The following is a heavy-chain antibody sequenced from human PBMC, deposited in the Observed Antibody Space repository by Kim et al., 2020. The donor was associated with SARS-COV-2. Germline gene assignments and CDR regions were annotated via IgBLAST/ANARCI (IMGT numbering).Heavy chain of an antibody. V-gene: IGHV5-51*01. Sequence: GESLKISCKGSGYSFTSYWIGWVRQMPEKGLEWMGIIYPGDSDTRYSPSFQGQVTISADKSISTAYLQWSSLKASDTAMYYCARHGAGDYYDSSAVDYWGQGTLVTVSS. CDR1: GYSFTSYW. D-gene: IGHD3-22*01. CDR2: IYPGDSDT. J-gene: IGHJ4*02. CDR3: ARHGAGDYYDSSAVDY.